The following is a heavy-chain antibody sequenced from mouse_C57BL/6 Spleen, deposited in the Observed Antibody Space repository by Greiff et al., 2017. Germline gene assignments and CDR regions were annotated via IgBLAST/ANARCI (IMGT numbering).Heavy chain of an antibody. D-gene: IGHD1-1*01. J-gene: IGHJ1*03. Sequence: EVKLMESGGGLVKPGGSLKLSCAASGFTFSDYGMHWVRQAPEKGLEWVAYISSGSSTIYYADTVKGRFTISRDNTKNTLFLQMTSLMSEDTAMYYGARGHYYGSPYGYFDVWGTGTTVTVSS. CDR2: ISSGSSTI. CDR1: GFTFSDYG. V-gene: IGHV5-17*01. CDR3: ARGHYYGSPYGYFDV.